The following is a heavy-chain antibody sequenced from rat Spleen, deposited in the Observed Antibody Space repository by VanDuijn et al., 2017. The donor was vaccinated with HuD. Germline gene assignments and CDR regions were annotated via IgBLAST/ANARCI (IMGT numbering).Heavy chain of an antibody. CDR3: ARHGLGAWYFDY. CDR2: IDYEGTST. D-gene: IGHD5-1*01. J-gene: IGHJ2*01. CDR1: GFTFSDYY. Sequence: EVQLVESDGGLVQPGRSLKLSCAASGFTFSDYYMAWVRQAPTKGLEWVASIDYEGTSTYYGDSVKGRFTISRDNAKSTLYLQMNSLRSEDTATYYCARHGLGAWYFDYWGQGVMVTVSS. V-gene: IGHV5-22*01.